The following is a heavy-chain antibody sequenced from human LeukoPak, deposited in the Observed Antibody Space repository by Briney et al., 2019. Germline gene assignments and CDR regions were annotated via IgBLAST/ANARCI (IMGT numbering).Heavy chain of an antibody. CDR2: IYPGDSDT. V-gene: IGHV5-51*01. D-gene: IGHD2-2*01. Sequence: GESLKISCKGSGYIFASYWIGWVRQMSGKGLEWMGIIYPGDSDTRYSPSFQGQVTISADKSISTAYLQWSNLKASDTAMYYCARHIVPAAKGMSWFDPWGQGTLVTVSS. CDR3: ARHIVPAAKGMSWFDP. J-gene: IGHJ5*02. CDR1: GYIFASYW.